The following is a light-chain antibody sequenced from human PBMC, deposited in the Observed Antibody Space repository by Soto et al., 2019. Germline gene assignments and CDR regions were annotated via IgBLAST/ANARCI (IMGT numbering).Light chain of an antibody. CDR3: QQYCSSTWT. Sequence: EIVLTQSPGTLSLSPGERATLSCRASQSITSSYLAWHQQKPCQAPRLLIYGASTRPTGIPDRFSGSGSGTDFTLTISRLEPEDFAVYYGQQYCSSTWTLGKGTKVEIK. CDR2: GAS. J-gene: IGKJ1*01. V-gene: IGKV3-20*01. CDR1: QSITSSY.